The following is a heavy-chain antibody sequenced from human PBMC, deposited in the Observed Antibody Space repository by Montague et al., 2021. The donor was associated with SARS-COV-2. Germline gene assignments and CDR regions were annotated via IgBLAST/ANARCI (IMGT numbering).Heavy chain of an antibody. V-gene: IGHV4-39*01. CDR3: ARLVWFGELSSENWFDP. Sequence: SETLSLTCTVSGGSISSSSNYWGWIRQPPGKGLEWIGSIDYSGSTYYXASLESRVTISVDTSKNQFSLKLNSVTAADTAVYYCARLVWFGELSSENWFDPWGQGTLVTVSS. CDR1: GGSISSSSNY. D-gene: IGHD3-10*01. CDR2: IDYSGST. J-gene: IGHJ5*02.